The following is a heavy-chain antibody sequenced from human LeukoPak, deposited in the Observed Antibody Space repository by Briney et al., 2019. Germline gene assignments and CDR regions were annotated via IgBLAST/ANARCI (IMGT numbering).Heavy chain of an antibody. Sequence: PGGSLRLSCAASGFTFSSYSMNRVRQAPGKGLEWVSYISSSSSTIYYADSVKGRFTISRDNAKNSLYLQMNSLRAEDTAVYYCARDGYYYDSSGYLVYWGQGTLVTVSS. J-gene: IGHJ4*02. CDR1: GFTFSSYS. CDR2: ISSSSSTI. CDR3: ARDGYYYDSSGYLVY. V-gene: IGHV3-48*01. D-gene: IGHD3-22*01.